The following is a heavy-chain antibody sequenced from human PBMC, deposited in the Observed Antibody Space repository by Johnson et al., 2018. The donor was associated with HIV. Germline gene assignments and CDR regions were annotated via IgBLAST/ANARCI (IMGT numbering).Heavy chain of an antibody. D-gene: IGHD3-22*01. J-gene: IGHJ3*02. V-gene: IGHV3-66*01. CDR2: IYSGGST. Sequence: VQLVESGGGVVQPGWSLKVSCAASGFTFDDYGMSWVRQAPGKGLEWVSVIYSGGSTYYADSVKGRFTISRDNAKKSLYLQMNSLRAEDTAVYFCARDRRYYDSSGYYHDAFDIWGQGTMVTVSS. CDR1: GFTFDDYG. CDR3: ARDRRYYDSSGYYHDAFDI.